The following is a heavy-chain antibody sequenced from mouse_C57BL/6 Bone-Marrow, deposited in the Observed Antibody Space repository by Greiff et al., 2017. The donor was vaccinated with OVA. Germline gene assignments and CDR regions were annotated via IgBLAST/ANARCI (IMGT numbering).Heavy chain of an antibody. CDR3: ARPRWLLPLDY. CDR1: GFTFSDYG. J-gene: IGHJ2*01. CDR2: ISSGSSTI. V-gene: IGHV5-17*01. D-gene: IGHD2-3*01. Sequence: EVKLVESGGGLVKPGGSLKLSCAASGFTFSDYGMHWVRQAPAKGLEWVAYISSGSSTIYYADTVKGRFTISRYNAKNTLFLQMSSLSSEDTAMYYCARPRWLLPLDYWGQGTTLTVSS.